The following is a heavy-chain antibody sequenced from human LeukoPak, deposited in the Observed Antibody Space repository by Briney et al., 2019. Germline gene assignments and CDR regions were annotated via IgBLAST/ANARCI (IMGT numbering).Heavy chain of an antibody. D-gene: IGHD3-9*01. Sequence: GEALKISCKGSGYNFSGYWIAWVRQMAGKGLEWMGIIYPGDSDTRYSPSFQGQVTIAADKSISTAYLQWSSLKASDTAMYYCARAIYSHYYSMDVWGQGTTVTVSS. J-gene: IGHJ6*02. CDR1: GYNFSGYW. V-gene: IGHV5-51*01. CDR2: IYPGDSDT. CDR3: ARAIYSHYYSMDV.